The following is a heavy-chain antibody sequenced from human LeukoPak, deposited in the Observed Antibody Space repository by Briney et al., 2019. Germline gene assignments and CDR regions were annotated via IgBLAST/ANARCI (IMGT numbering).Heavy chain of an antibody. V-gene: IGHV1-69*06. CDR3: AKAPVGMVLLDY. Sequence: ASVKVSCKAAGYTFTNYGISWGRQAPGQGLEWMGGIIPIFGTANYAQKFQGRVTITADKSTSTAYMELSSLRSEDTAVYYCAKAPVGMVLLDYWGQGTLVTVSS. D-gene: IGHD5-24*01. CDR1: GYTFTNYG. J-gene: IGHJ4*02. CDR2: IIPIFGTA.